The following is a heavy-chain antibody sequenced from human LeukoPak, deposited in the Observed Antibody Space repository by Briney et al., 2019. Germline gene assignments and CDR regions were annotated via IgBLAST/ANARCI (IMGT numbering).Heavy chain of an antibody. J-gene: IGHJ4*02. V-gene: IGHV1-2*02. CDR1: GYTFTGYY. Sequence: GASVKVSCKASGYTFTGYYMHWVRQAPGQGLEWMGWINPNSGGTNYAQKFQGRVTMTRDTSISTAYMELSRLRSDDTAVYYCARASTSLGILTGYYGPLIDYWGQGTLVTVSS. CDR2: INPNSGGT. D-gene: IGHD3-9*01. CDR3: ARASTSLGILTGYYGPLIDY.